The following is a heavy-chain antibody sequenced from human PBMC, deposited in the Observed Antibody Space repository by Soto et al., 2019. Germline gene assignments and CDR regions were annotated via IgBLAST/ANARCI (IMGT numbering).Heavy chain of an antibody. CDR1: GYSFTSYW. J-gene: IGHJ6*02. CDR2: IDPSDSYT. CDR3: ARPDPKYYGMDV. Sequence: GESLKISCNGSGYSFTSYWISWVRQMPGKGLEWMGRIDPSDSYTNYSPSFQGHVTISADKSISTAYLQWSSLKASDTAMYYCARPDPKYYGMDVWGQGTTVTVSS. V-gene: IGHV5-10-1*01.